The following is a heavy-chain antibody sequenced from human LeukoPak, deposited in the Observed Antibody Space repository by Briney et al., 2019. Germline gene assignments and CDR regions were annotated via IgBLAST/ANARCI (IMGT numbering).Heavy chain of an antibody. Sequence: GGSLSLSCAASGFTFSSYSMNWVRQAPGKGLEWVSSISSSSSYIYYADSVKGRFTISRDNAKNSLYLQMNSLRAEDTAVYYCARERDGPYCSGGSCYVLDYWGQGTLVTVSS. CDR2: ISSSSSYI. CDR3: ARERDGPYCSGGSCYVLDY. V-gene: IGHV3-21*01. CDR1: GFTFSSYS. J-gene: IGHJ4*02. D-gene: IGHD2-15*01.